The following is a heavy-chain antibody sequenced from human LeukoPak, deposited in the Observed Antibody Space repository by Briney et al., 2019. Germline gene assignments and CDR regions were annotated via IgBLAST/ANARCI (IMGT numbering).Heavy chain of an antibody. CDR2: ISTNGGTT. CDR1: GFTFSSYA. Sequence: PGGSLRLSCSASGFTFSSYAMHWVRQAPGKGLEFVSAISTNGGTTYYADSVKGRFTISRDNSKNTLYLQMSSLRPEDTAVYYCVKGAVRIPSTGGVCYSEWCQGTLVTVSS. V-gene: IGHV3-64D*06. J-gene: IGHJ4*02. D-gene: IGHD2-8*02. CDR3: VKGAVRIPSTGGVCYSE.